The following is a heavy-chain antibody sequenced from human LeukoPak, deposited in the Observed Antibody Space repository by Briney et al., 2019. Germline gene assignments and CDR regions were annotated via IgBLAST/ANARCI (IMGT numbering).Heavy chain of an antibody. CDR3: ATDRPSGSYPEFDY. V-gene: IGHV1-24*01. J-gene: IGHJ4*02. D-gene: IGHD1-26*01. CDR2: FDPEDGET. Sequence: ASVKVSSKVSGYTLTELSMHWVRQAPGKGLEWMGGFDPEDGETIYAQKFQGRVTMTEDTSTDTAYMELSSLRSEDTAVYYCATDRPSGSYPEFDYWGQGTLVTVSS. CDR1: GYTLTELS.